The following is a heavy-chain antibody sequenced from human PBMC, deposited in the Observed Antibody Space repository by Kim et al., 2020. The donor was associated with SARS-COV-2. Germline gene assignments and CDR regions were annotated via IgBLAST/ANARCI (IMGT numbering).Heavy chain of an antibody. CDR3: AKDQRPWAMYYYYGMDV. V-gene: IGHV3-30*18. Sequence: GGSLRLSCAASGFTFSSYGMHWVRQAPGKGLEWVAVISYDGSNKYYADSVKGRFTISRDNSKNTLYLQMNSLRAEDTAVYYCAKDQRPWAMYYYYGMDVWGQGTTVTVSS. D-gene: IGHD6-25*01. CDR2: ISYDGSNK. CDR1: GFTFSSYG. J-gene: IGHJ6*02.